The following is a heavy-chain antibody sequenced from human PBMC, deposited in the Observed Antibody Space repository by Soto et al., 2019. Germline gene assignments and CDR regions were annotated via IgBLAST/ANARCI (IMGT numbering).Heavy chain of an antibody. V-gene: IGHV4-34*01. CDR3: ARQRPTDGRWEFANYYGMDV. D-gene: IGHD1-26*01. CDR1: GGSFSGYY. Sequence: TSETLSLTCAVYGGSFSGYYWSWIRQPPGKGLELIGEINHSGSTNYNPSLKSRVTISVDTSKNQFSLKLSSVTAADTAVYYCARQRPTDGRWEFANYYGMDVWGQGTPVTVSS. J-gene: IGHJ6*02. CDR2: INHSGST.